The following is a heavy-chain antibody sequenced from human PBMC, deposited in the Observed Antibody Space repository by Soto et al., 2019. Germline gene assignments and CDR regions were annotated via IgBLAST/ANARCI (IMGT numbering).Heavy chain of an antibody. CDR2: INAGNGNT. Sequence: ASVKVSCKASGYTFTSYAMHWVRQAPGQRLEWMGWINAGNGNTKYSQKFQGRVTITRDTSASTAYMELSSLRSEDTAVYYCARSPVSKNWFDTWGQGTLVTVSS. CDR3: ARSPVSKNWFDT. J-gene: IGHJ5*02. V-gene: IGHV1-3*01. CDR1: GYTFTSYA.